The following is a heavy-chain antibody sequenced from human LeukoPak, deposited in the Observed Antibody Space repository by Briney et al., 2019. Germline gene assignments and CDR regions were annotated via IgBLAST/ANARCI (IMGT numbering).Heavy chain of an antibody. CDR2: IYYSGST. D-gene: IGHD3-10*01. V-gene: IGHV4-30-4*01. CDR1: GGSISSGDYY. CDR3: ARVGSGSYCLDY. Sequence: SETLSLTCTVSGGSISSGDYYWSWIRQPPGKGLEWIGYIYYSGSTYYSPSLKSRVTISVDTSKNQFSLKLSSVTAADTAVYYCARVGSGSYCLDYWGQGTLVTVSS. J-gene: IGHJ4*02.